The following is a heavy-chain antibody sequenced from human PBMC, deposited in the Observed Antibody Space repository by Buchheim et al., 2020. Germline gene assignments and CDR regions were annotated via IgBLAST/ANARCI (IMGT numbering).Heavy chain of an antibody. V-gene: IGHV3-33*01. CDR3: ARDGGYCTNGVCLPYYYYYGMDV. CDR2: IWYDGSNK. D-gene: IGHD2-8*01. CDR1: GFTFSSYG. J-gene: IGHJ6*02. Sequence: QVQLVESGGGVVQPGRSLRLSCAASGFTFSSYGMHWVRQAPGKGLEWVAVIWYDGSNKYYADSVKGRFTISRDNSKNTLYLQMNSLRAEDTAVYYCARDGGYCTNGVCLPYYYYYGMDVWGQGTT.